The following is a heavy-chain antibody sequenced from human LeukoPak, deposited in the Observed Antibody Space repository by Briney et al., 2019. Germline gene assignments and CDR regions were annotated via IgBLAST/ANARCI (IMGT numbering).Heavy chain of an antibody. V-gene: IGHV3-48*01. CDR1: GFTFSSYA. CDR2: ISSSSSTI. D-gene: IGHD6-19*01. J-gene: IGHJ4*02. CDR3: ARALERVGRAVAGRDY. Sequence: PGGSLRLSCAASGFTFSSYAMSWVRQAPGKGLEWVSYISSSSSTIYYADSVKGRFTISRDNAKNSLYLQMNSLRAEDTAVYYCARALERVGRAVAGRDYWGQGTLVTVSS.